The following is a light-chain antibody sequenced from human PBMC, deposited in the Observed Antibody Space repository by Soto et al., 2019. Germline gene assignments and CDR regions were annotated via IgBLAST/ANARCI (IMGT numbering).Light chain of an antibody. CDR2: GAS. CDR3: HQSFSHR. J-gene: IGKJ1*01. Sequence: DIQMTQSPSSLSASVGDRVTITCRASESISTYLNWYQVKPGEAPKILIFGASNLQSGVPSRFSGSGSGTEFTLTIGSLQPEDFASYYCHQSFSHRFGQGTKVQIK. V-gene: IGKV1-39*01. CDR1: ESISTY.